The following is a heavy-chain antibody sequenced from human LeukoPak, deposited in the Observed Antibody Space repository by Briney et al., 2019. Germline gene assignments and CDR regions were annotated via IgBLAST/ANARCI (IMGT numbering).Heavy chain of an antibody. CDR2: ISAYNGNT. D-gene: IGHD2-2*01. CDR1: GGTFSRYA. J-gene: IGHJ3*02. CDR3: ARGGLRYCSSTSCPGAFDI. Sequence: ASVKVSCKASGGTFSRYAISWVRQAPGQGLEWMGWISAYNGNTNYAQKLQGRVTMTTDTSTSTAYMELRSLRSDDTAVYYCARGGLRYCSSTSCPGAFDIWGQGTMVTVSS. V-gene: IGHV1-18*01.